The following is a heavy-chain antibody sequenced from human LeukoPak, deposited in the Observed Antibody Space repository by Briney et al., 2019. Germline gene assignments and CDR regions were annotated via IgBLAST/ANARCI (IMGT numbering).Heavy chain of an antibody. J-gene: IGHJ4*02. CDR1: GFIFSGYW. CDR3: ATAPVAARFDN. Sequence: PGGSLRLSCTASGFIFSGYWMSWVRQAPGKGLEWVANIKQDGSEKYYVDSVKGRFTISRDNAKNSTYLQMNSLRAEDTAVYYCATAPVAARFDNWGQGTLVTVSP. CDR2: IKQDGSEK. V-gene: IGHV3-7*01. D-gene: IGHD6-19*01.